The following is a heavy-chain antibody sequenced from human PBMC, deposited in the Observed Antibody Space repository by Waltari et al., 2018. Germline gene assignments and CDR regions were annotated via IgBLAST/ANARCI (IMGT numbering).Heavy chain of an antibody. CDR1: GFTVSSNY. Sequence: EVQLVESGGGLIQPGGSLRLSCAASGFTVSSNYMSWVRQAPGKGLEWVSVSYICGRIYYADSVKGRFTISRDNSKNTLYLQMNSLRAEDTAVYYGARELTYGGNPYWGQGTLVTVSS. CDR2: SYICGRI. D-gene: IGHD4-17*01. CDR3: ARELTYGGNPY. J-gene: IGHJ4*02. V-gene: IGHV3-53*01.